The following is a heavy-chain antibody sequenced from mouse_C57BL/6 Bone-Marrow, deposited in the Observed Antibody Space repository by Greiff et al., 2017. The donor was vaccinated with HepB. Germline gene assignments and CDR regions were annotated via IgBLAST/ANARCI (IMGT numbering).Heavy chain of an antibody. CDR1: GFTFSSYA. D-gene: IGHD1-2*01. CDR2: ISDGGSYT. V-gene: IGHV5-4*01. J-gene: IGHJ3*01. CDR3: ARADHYYGSWFAY. Sequence: EVQRVESGGGLVKPGGSLKLSCAASGFTFSSYAMSWVRQTPEKRLEWVATISDGGSYTYYPDNVKGRFTISRDNAKNNLYLQMSHLKSEDTAMYYCARADHYYGSWFAYWGQGTLVTVSA.